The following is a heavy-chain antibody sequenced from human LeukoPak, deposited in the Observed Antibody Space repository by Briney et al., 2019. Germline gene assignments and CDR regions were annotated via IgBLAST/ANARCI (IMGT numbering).Heavy chain of an antibody. D-gene: IGHD3-9*01. Sequence: PGGSLRLSCAASGFTFSSYGMHWVRQSPGKGLEWVAVISYDGSNKYYADSVKGRFTISRDNSKNTLYLQMNSLRAEDTALYYCATSVGYFDFLDWGQGTMVTVSS. V-gene: IGHV3-30*03. J-gene: IGHJ3*01. CDR3: ATSVGYFDFLD. CDR2: ISYDGSNK. CDR1: GFTFSSYG.